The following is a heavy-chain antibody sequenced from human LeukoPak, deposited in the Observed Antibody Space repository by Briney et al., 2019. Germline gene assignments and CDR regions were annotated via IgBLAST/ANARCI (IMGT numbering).Heavy chain of an antibody. J-gene: IGHJ4*02. CDR3: TLGAYCGGDCPPFDY. D-gene: IGHD2-21*02. CDR1: GFTSRSYW. CDR2: IRSKAYGGTT. Sequence: GGSLRLSCAAPGFTSRSYWMHWVRQTPGKGLEWVGFIRSKAYGGTTEYAASVKGRFTISRDDSKSIAYLQMNSLKTEDTAVYYCTLGAYCGGDCPPFDYWGQGTLVTVSS. V-gene: IGHV3-49*04.